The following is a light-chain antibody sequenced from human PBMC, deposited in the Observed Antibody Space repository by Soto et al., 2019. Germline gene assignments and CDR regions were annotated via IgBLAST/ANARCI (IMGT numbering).Light chain of an antibody. CDR2: EVS. V-gene: IGLV2-8*01. J-gene: IGLJ1*01. CDR1: SSDIGGYNY. Sequence: HSALAQPPSASGSPGQSVTISCTGTSSDIGGYNYVSWYQQHPGKAPKLMIYEVSKRPSGVPERFSGSKSGNTASLTVSGLQAEDEADYYCSSYAGSNNYVFGSGTKVTV. CDR3: SSYAGSNNYV.